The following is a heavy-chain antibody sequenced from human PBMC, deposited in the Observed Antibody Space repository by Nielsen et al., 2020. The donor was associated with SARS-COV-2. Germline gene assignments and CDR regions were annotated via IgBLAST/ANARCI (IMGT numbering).Heavy chain of an antibody. CDR3: ARGVVHYYGSGSYYSRYYYYYGMDV. Sequence: WIRQPPGKGLEWIGEINHSGSTNYNPSLKSRVTISVDTSKNQFSLKLSSVTAADTAVYYCARGVVHYYGSGSYYSRYYYYYGMDVWGQGTMVTVSS. CDR2: INHSGST. D-gene: IGHD3-10*01. V-gene: IGHV4-34*01. J-gene: IGHJ6*02.